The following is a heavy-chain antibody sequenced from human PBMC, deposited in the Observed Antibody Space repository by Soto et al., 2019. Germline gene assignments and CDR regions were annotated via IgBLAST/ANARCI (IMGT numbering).Heavy chain of an antibody. J-gene: IGHJ1*01. Sequence: QVQLVQSGAEVKKLGASVKVSCKASGYTFTTYGIRWVRQAPGQGLEWMGWIGVDNGNTNYAQKFQGRVTMTTDTSTSKAYMELGSLRYDDTAVYYCARAETTATTTRYFLHSGQGTLVTVSS. D-gene: IGHD4-17*01. CDR1: GYTFTTYG. CDR2: IGVDNGNT. V-gene: IGHV1-18*01. CDR3: ARAETTATTTRYFLH.